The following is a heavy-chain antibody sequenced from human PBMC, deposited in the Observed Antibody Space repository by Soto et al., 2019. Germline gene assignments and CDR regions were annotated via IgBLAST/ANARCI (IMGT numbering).Heavy chain of an antibody. CDR1: GGTFSSYA. Sequence: QVQLVQSGAEVKKPGSSVKVSCKASGGTFSSYAISWVRQAPGQGLEWMGGIIPIFGTANYAQKFQGRXTXXXXXXXXXXXXXXXXXXXEDTAVYYCARGDYGGNRLSRFDYWGQGTLVTVSS. J-gene: IGHJ4*02. CDR3: ARGDYGGNRLSRFDY. D-gene: IGHD4-17*01. V-gene: IGHV1-69*01. CDR2: IIPIFGTA.